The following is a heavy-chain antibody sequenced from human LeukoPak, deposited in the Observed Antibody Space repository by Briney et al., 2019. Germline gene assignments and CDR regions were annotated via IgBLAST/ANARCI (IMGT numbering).Heavy chain of an antibody. V-gene: IGHV1-2*02. CDR2: INPNSGGT. CDR3: ARESTVTHLRDYYYMDV. J-gene: IGHJ6*03. D-gene: IGHD4-17*01. Sequence: AASVKVSCKASGYTFTGCYMHWVRQAPGQGLEWMGWINPNSGGTNYAQKFQGRVTMTRDTSISTAYMELSRLRSDDTAVYYCARESTVTHLRDYYYMDVWGKGTTVTVSS. CDR1: GYTFTGCY.